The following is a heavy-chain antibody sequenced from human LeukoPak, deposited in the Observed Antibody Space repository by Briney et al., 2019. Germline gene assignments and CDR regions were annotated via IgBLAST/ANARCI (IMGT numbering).Heavy chain of an antibody. D-gene: IGHD6-13*01. CDR3: ARRGIAAAGTFDY. Sequence: SETLSLTCTVSGDSISSYYWSWIRQPPGKGLEWIGYIYYSGSINYNPSLKSRVTISVDTSKNQFSLKLSSVTAADTAVYYCARRGIAAAGTFDYWGQGTLVTVSS. CDR1: GDSISSYY. J-gene: IGHJ4*02. V-gene: IGHV4-59*08. CDR2: IYYSGSI.